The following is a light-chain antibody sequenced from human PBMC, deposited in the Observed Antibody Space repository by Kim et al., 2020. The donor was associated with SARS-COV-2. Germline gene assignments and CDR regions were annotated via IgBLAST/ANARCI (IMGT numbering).Light chain of an antibody. CDR2: KDS. CDR1: ALPKQY. CDR3: QSADSSGTYPNVV. V-gene: IGLV3-25*03. Sequence: SYELTQPPSVSVSPGQTARITCSGDALPKQYAYWYQQKPGQAPVLVIYKDSERPSGIPERFSGSSSGTTVTLTISGVQVEDEADYYCQSADSSGTYPNVVFGGGTQLTVL. J-gene: IGLJ2*01.